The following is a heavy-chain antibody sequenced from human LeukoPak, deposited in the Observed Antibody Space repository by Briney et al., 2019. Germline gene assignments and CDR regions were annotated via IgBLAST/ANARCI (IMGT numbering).Heavy chain of an antibody. V-gene: IGHV1-2*02. D-gene: IGHD3-10*01. J-gene: IGHJ5*02. CDR3: ARILGEPLNWFDP. CDR2: INPNSGGT. Sequence: ASVKVSCKASGYTFTGYYMYWVRQAPGQGLEWMGWINPNSGGTNYAQKFQGRVTMTRDTSISTAYMELSRLRSDDTAVYYCARILGEPLNWFDPWGQGTLVTVSS. CDR1: GYTFTGYY.